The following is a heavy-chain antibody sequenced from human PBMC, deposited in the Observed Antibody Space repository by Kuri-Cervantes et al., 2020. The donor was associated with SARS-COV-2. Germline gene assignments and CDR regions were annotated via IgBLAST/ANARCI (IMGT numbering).Heavy chain of an antibody. V-gene: IGHV3-11*06. CDR2: IDSDSIFR. CDR1: GFSFSDFY. D-gene: IGHD1-14*01. CDR3: ASPSHLITGDAFDV. Sequence: GESLKISCTASGFSFSDFYMTWIRQAPGKGLEWVSNIDSDSIFRHYADSVKGRFTISRDNAKNSLDLQMNSLRADDTAVYYCASPSHLITGDAFDVWGQGAMVTVSS. J-gene: IGHJ3*01.